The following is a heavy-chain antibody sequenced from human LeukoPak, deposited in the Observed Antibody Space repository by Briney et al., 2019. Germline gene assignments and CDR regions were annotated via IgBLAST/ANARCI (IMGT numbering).Heavy chain of an antibody. Sequence: EASVKVSCKASGYTFTSYGISWVRQAPGQGLEWMGWMNPNSGNTGYAQKFQGRVTITRNTSISTAYMELSSLRSEDTAVYYCARWGYSSGYYWYFDYWGQGTLVTVSS. J-gene: IGHJ4*02. D-gene: IGHD3-22*01. CDR3: ARWGYSSGYYWYFDY. V-gene: IGHV1-8*03. CDR1: GYTFTSYG. CDR2: MNPNSGNT.